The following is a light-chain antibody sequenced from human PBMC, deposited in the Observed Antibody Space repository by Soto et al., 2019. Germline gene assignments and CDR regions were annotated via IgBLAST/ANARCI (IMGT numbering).Light chain of an antibody. CDR3: QQYGSSPVT. J-gene: IGKJ1*01. V-gene: IGKV3-20*01. CDR2: GAS. CDR1: QTVSTNF. Sequence: EIVLTQSPGTLSLSPGERATLSCRASQTVSTNFLAWYQQKPGQAPSLLIYGASSRATGIPDRFSGSGSGTDFTLTISRLEPEDFAVYYCQQYGSSPVTFGQGTKVGIK.